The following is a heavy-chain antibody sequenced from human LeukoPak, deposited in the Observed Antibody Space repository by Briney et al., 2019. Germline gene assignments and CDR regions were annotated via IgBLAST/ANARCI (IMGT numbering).Heavy chain of an antibody. D-gene: IGHD5-12*01. J-gene: IGHJ4*02. V-gene: IGHV4-30-4*01. CDR3: ARDRNSGYEFDY. CDR1: GVSIRNGHYY. Sequence: PSETLSLTCTVSGVSIRNGHYYWSWIRQPPGKGLEWIGNIYFSGSTDYNPSLRSRVSISVDMSKNQFSLNLNSVTAADTAVYYCARDRNSGYEFDYWGQGTLVTVSS. CDR2: IYFSGST.